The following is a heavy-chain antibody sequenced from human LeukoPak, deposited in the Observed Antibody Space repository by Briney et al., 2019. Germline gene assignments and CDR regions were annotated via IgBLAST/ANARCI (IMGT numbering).Heavy chain of an antibody. J-gene: IGHJ4*02. CDR1: GGSFSAYY. CDR3: ARSPRYSGYDYGSDY. V-gene: IGHV4-34*01. Sequence: SETLSLTCAVYGGSFSAYYWSWIRQPPGKGLEWIGEINHIGRTNYNASLKSRVTISVDTSKNQFSLKMSYVTAADTAVYYCARSPRYSGYDYGSDYWGRGILVTVSS. D-gene: IGHD5-12*01. CDR2: INHIGRT.